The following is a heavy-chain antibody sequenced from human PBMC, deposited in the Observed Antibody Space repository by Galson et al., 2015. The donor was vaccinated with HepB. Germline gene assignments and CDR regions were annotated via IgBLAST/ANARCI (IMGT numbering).Heavy chain of an antibody. CDR1: GYSFTSYW. V-gene: IGHV5-51*01. J-gene: IGHJ3*02. CDR2: IYPGDSDT. D-gene: IGHD6-13*01. CDR3: ARRRGQQLVEDAFDI. Sequence: QSGAEVKKPGESLKISCKGSGYSFTSYWIGWVRQMPGKGLEWMGIIYPGDSDTRCSPSFQGQVTISADKSISTAYLQWSSLKASDTAMYYCARRRGQQLVEDAFDIWGQGTMVTVSS.